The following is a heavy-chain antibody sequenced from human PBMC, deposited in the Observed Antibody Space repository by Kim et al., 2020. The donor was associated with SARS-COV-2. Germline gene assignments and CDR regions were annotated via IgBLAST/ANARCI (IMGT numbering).Heavy chain of an antibody. V-gene: IGHV1-18*04. CDR3: ARFRWTYVGPLVYGMDV. Sequence: ASVKVSCKASDNTFTGYGTSWVRQAPGQGLEWLGWISAHNGVSKFAQQFQDRVTMTTDTSTNTAYMELRGLRSDVTAVYYCARFRWTYVGPLVYGMDVWGQGTTVTVSS. J-gene: IGHJ6*02. D-gene: IGHD1-26*01. CDR1: DNTFTGYG. CDR2: ISAHNGVS.